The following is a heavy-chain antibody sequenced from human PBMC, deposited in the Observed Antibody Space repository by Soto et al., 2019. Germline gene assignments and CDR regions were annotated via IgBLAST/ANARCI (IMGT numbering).Heavy chain of an antibody. Sequence: LSLTCTVSGGSISSSSYYWGWIRQPPGKGLEWIGSIYYSGSTYYNPSLKSRVTISVDTSKNQFSLKLSSVTAADTAVYYCARWKLRYFDYWGQGTLVTVSS. J-gene: IGHJ4*02. CDR3: ARWKLRYFDY. CDR1: GGSISSSSYY. D-gene: IGHD1-1*01. CDR2: IYYSGST. V-gene: IGHV4-39*01.